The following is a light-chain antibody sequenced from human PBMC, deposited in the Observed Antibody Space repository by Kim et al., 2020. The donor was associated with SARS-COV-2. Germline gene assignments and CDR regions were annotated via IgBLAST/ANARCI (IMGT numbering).Light chain of an antibody. Sequence: SVGDRVTITCRASQDISTWLAWYQQKPGKAPKLLIYAASSLQSGVPSRFSGSGSGTDFTLTIARLQPADSATYYCQQANSFPPWTFGQGTKLEI. CDR3: QQANSFPPWT. CDR2: AAS. V-gene: IGKV1-12*01. CDR1: QDISTW. J-gene: IGKJ1*01.